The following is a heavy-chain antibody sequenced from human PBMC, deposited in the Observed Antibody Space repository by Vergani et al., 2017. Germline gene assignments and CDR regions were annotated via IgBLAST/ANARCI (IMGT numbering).Heavy chain of an antibody. CDR1: GFTFSTYA. CDR2: LTGGGGIT. J-gene: IGHJ4*02. Sequence: EVQLLESGGSLKQPGGSVRLSCAASGFTFSTYAMHWVRQAPGKGLECVSALTGGGGITYYADSFKGRFIISRDNSRDTLYLQMNSLRPEDTATYYCVKDAGSYENFFDSWGQGTLVTVSS. D-gene: IGHD1-26*01. V-gene: IGHV3-23*01. CDR3: VKDAGSYENFFDS.